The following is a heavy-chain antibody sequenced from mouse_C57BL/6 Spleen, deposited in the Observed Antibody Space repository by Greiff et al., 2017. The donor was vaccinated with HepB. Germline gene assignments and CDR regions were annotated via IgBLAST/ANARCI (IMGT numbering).Heavy chain of an antibody. CDR3: ARTAYDYGSSYDAMDY. Sequence: VQLQQSGAELMKPGASVKLSCKATGYTFTGYWIEWVKQRPGHGLEWIGEILPGSGSTNYNEKFKGKATFTADTSSNTAYMQLSSLTTEDSAIYYCARTAYDYGSSYDAMDYWGQGTSVTVSS. J-gene: IGHJ4*01. V-gene: IGHV1-9*01. CDR2: ILPGSGST. D-gene: IGHD1-1*01. CDR1: GYTFTGYW.